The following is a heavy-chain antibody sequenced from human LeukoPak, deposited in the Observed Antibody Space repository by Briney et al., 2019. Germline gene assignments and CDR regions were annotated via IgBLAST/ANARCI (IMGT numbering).Heavy chain of an antibody. CDR2: IYHSGST. CDR3: ARGLTTQSVLWFGDPPHWFDP. V-gene: IGHV4-38-2*02. CDR1: GYSISSGYY. Sequence: SETLSLTCTVSGYSISSGYYWGWIRQPPGKGLEWIGSIYHSGSTYYNPSLKSRVTISVDTSKNQFSLKLSSVTAADTAVYYCARGLTTQSVLWFGDPPHWFDPWGQGTLVTVSS. D-gene: IGHD3-10*01. J-gene: IGHJ5*02.